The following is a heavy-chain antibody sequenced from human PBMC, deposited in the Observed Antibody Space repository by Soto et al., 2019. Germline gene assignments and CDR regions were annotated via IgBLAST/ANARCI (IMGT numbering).Heavy chain of an antibody. CDR3: ASSGTVGATAFDY. D-gene: IGHD1-26*01. Sequence: QLQLQESGSGLVKPSQTLSLTCAVSGGSISSGGYSWSWIRQPPGKGLEWIGYIYHSGSTYYNPYLKSRVTISVDRSKNQFSLKLSSVTAADTAVYFCASSGTVGATAFDYWGQGTLVTVSS. J-gene: IGHJ4*02. CDR2: IYHSGST. CDR1: GGSISSGGYS. V-gene: IGHV4-30-2*01.